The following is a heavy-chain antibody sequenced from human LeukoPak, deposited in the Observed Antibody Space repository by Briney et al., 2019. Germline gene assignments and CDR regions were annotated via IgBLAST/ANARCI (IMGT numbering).Heavy chain of an antibody. V-gene: IGHV1-8*03. Sequence: ASVKVSCKASGYTFTSYDINWVRQATGQGLEWMGWMNPNSGNTNYARKFQGRVTITRNTSISTAYMELSSLRSEDTAVYYCARGKKYSSSPIGDYYMDVWGKGTTVTVSS. CDR3: ARGKKYSSSPIGDYYMDV. CDR2: MNPNSGNT. J-gene: IGHJ6*03. CDR1: GYTFTSYD. D-gene: IGHD6-13*01.